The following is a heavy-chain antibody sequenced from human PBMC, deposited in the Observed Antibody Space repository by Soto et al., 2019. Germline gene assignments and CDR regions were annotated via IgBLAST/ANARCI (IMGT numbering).Heavy chain of an antibody. CDR3: ARGGPYCSGGSCYLNYYYGMDV. J-gene: IGHJ6*02. D-gene: IGHD2-15*01. CDR1: GFTFSSYW. CDR2: INSDGSST. Sequence: GGSLGLSCAASGFTFSSYWMHWVRQAPGKGLVWVSRINSDGSSTSYADSVKGRFTISRDNAKNTLYLQMNSLRAEDTAVYYCARGGPYCSGGSCYLNYYYGMDVWGQGTTVTVSS. V-gene: IGHV3-74*01.